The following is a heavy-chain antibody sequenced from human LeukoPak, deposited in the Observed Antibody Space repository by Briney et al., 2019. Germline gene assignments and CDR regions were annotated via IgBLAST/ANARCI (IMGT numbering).Heavy chain of an antibody. V-gene: IGHV4-59*01. Sequence: KPSETLSLTCTVSGGSISSYYWSWIRQPPGKGLEWIGYIYYSGSTNYNPSLKSRVTISVDTSKNQFSLKLSSVTAADTAVYYCARLDIVVVPAAISYHYYYYMDVWGKGTTVTISS. CDR1: GGSISSYY. J-gene: IGHJ6*03. D-gene: IGHD2-2*01. CDR2: IYYSGST. CDR3: ARLDIVVVPAAISYHYYYYMDV.